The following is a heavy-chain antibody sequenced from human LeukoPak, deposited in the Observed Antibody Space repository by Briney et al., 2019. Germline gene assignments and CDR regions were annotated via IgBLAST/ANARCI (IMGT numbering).Heavy chain of an antibody. D-gene: IGHD3-9*01. J-gene: IGHJ6*03. V-gene: IGHV1-69*05. CDR2: IIPIFGTA. CDR3: VKAEAGYDILTGHPPYYYYYMDV. CDR1: GGTFSSYA. Sequence: SVKVSCKASGGTFSSYAISWVRQAPGQGLEWMGGIIPIFGTANYAQKFQGRVTITTDESTSIAYMVLSSLRSEDTAVYFFVKAEAGYDILTGHPPYYYYYMDVWGKGTTVTVSS.